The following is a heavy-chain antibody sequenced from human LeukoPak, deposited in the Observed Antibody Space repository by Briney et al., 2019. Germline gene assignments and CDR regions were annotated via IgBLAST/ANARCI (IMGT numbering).Heavy chain of an antibody. J-gene: IGHJ6*03. Sequence: ASVKVSCKASGYTFTSYDINWVRQATGQGLEWMGWMNPNSGNTGYAQKFQGRVTMTRDTSISTAYMELSRLRSDDTAVYYCARAAGACSSTSCYQPLDYYYYYMDVWGKGTTVTVSS. D-gene: IGHD2-2*01. CDR3: ARAAGACSSTSCYQPLDYYYYYMDV. CDR1: GYTFTSYD. CDR2: MNPNSGNT. V-gene: IGHV1-8*01.